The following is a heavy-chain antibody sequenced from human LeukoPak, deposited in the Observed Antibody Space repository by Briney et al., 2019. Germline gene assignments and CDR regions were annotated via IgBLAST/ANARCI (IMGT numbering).Heavy chain of an antibody. CDR1: GGSITSYY. Sequence: PSETLSLTCTVSGGSITSYYWSWIRQPPGKRLEWIGYIYYSGSTNYNPSLKSRVTISVDTSKNQFSLRLSSVTAADTAVYYCARERRGPTYFDYWGQGTLVTVSS. CDR3: ARERRGPTYFDY. V-gene: IGHV4-59*01. J-gene: IGHJ4*02. CDR2: IYYSGST. D-gene: IGHD3-10*01.